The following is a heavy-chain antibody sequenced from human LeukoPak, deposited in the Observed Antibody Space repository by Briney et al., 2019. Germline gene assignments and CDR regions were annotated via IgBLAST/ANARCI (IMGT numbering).Heavy chain of an antibody. Sequence: GGSLRLSCAASGFTSSSYAMHWVRQAPGKGLEYVSAISSNGGSTYYADSVKGRFTISRDNSKNTLYLQMGSLRAEDMAVYYCARGTAAVLDLWGRGTLVTVSS. D-gene: IGHD6-13*01. V-gene: IGHV3-64*02. CDR1: GFTSSSYA. CDR3: ARGTAAVLDL. CDR2: ISSNGGST. J-gene: IGHJ2*01.